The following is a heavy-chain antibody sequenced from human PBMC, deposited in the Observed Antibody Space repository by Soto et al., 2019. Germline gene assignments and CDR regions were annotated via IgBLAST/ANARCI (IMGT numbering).Heavy chain of an antibody. Sequence: EVQLVQSGAEVRKPGESLKISCKGSGYSFTGFWIGWVRQRPGKGLEWMGIIYPGYCDTRYSPGFQGQVTISADKSVSTPYLQWSTRKSADPAMYYCERPQRPYYYYSLYWGQGTLVTVSS. D-gene: IGHD2-21*02. V-gene: IGHV5-51*01. J-gene: IGHJ4*02. CDR1: GYSFTGFW. CDR3: ERPQRPYYYYSLY. CDR2: IYPGYCDT.